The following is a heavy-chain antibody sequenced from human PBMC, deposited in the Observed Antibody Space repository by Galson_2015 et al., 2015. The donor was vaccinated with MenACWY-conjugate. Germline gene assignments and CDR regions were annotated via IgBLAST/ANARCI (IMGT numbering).Heavy chain of an antibody. CDR2: INSDGSST. J-gene: IGHJ6*02. D-gene: IGHD3-10*01. V-gene: IGHV3-74*01. Sequence: SLRLSCAASGFTFSSYWMHWVRQAPGKGLVWVSRINSDGSSTSYADSVKGRFTISRDNAKNTLYLQMNSLRAEDTAVYYCAARLLHSGGMDVWGQGTTVTGPS. CDR3: AARLLHSGGMDV. CDR1: GFTFSSYW.